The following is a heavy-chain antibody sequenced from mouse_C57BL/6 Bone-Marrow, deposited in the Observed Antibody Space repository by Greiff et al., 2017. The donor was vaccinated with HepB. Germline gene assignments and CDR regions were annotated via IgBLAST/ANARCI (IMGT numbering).Heavy chain of an antibody. V-gene: IGHV1-69*01. J-gene: IGHJ1*03. Sequence: VQLQQSGAELVMPGASVKLSCKASGYTFTSYWMHWVKQRPGQGLEWIGEIDPSDSYTNYNQKFKGKSTLTVDKSSSTAYMQLSSLTSEDSAVYYCARRITTVVAYVHWYFDVWGTGTTVTVSS. CDR1: GYTFTSYW. CDR3: ARRITTVVAYVHWYFDV. CDR2: IDPSDSYT. D-gene: IGHD1-1*01.